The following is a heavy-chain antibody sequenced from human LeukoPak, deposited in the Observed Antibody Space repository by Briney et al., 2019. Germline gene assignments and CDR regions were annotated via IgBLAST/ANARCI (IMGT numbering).Heavy chain of an antibody. J-gene: IGHJ5*02. CDR2: IYYTGNT. CDR3: VRSKSGGYGWFDP. D-gene: IGHD5-12*01. V-gene: IGHV4-59*01. Sequence: SETLSLTCTVSGGSISGYFWTWIRQPPGKGLEWIGYIYYTGNTNYDPSLKSRVTISIDTSKNHFSLNVNSVTAADAAVYYCVRSKSGGYGWFDPWGAGTRVTVSS. CDR1: GGSISGYF.